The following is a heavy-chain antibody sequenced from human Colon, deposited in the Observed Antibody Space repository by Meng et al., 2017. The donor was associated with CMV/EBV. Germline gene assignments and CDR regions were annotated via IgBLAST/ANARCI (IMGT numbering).Heavy chain of an antibody. CDR3: AKAVAASDYYYRGMDV. D-gene: IGHD6-19*01. CDR1: GYTFTDYY. V-gene: IGHV1-2*02. Sequence: GGSLRLSCKSSGYTFTDYYIHWVRQAPGQGLEWVGWINPYSGVTSYAQKFQGRVTMTRDTSITTAYMELTRLTSDDTARYYCAKAVAASDYYYRGMDVWGQGTTVTVSS. CDR2: INPYSGVT. J-gene: IGHJ6*02.